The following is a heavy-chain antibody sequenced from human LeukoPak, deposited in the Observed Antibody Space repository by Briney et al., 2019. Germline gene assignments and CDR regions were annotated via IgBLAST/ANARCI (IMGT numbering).Heavy chain of an antibody. CDR3: AKDFFLAPRYTPDF. J-gene: IGHJ4*02. CDR2: ISASGGRT. V-gene: IGHV3-23*01. Sequence: GGSLRLSCATSGFIFSNYAMSWVRQAPGKLLEWVSAISASGGRTYYADSVKGRFTISRDNSKDTLYMQMSSLRAEDTAVYYCAKDFFLAPRYTPDFWGQGTLVTVSS. D-gene: IGHD2-2*02. CDR1: GFIFSNYA.